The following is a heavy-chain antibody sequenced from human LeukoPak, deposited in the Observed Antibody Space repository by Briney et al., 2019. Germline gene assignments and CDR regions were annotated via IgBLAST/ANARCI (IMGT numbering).Heavy chain of an antibody. D-gene: IGHD6-19*01. J-gene: IGHJ4*02. V-gene: IGHV3-23*01. CDR3: ARDRGSSGPNYFDY. CDR1: GFTFSSYT. CDR2: IGGTDGST. Sequence: GGSLRLSCAASGFTFSSYTMSWVRQVPGKGLEWVSGIGGTDGSTYYADSVKGRFTISRDNAKNSLYLQMNSLRAEDTAVYYCARDRGSSGPNYFDYWGQGTLVTVSS.